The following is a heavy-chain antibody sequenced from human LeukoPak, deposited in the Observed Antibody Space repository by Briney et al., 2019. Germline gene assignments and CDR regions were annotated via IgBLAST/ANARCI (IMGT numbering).Heavy chain of an antibody. CDR3: ARAITIRGLIFDY. Sequence: PSETLSLTCTVSGGSISSYYWSWIRQPPGKGLEWIGYIYYSGSTNYNPSLKSRVTISVDTSKNQFSLKLSSVTAADTAVYYCARAITIRGLIFDYWGQGTLVTVSS. CDR1: GGSISSYY. D-gene: IGHD3-10*01. V-gene: IGHV4-59*01. J-gene: IGHJ4*02. CDR2: IYYSGST.